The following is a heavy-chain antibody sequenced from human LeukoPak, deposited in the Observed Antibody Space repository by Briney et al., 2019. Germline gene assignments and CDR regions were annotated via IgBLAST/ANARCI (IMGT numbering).Heavy chain of an antibody. J-gene: IGHJ4*02. CDR1: GGSISSGGYY. D-gene: IGHD3-22*01. CDR2: IYYSGST. V-gene: IGHV4-31*03. Sequence: PSETLSLTCTVFGGSISSGGYYWSWIRQHPGTGLEWIGHIYYSGSTYYNPSLKSRVTISVDTSKNQFSLKLSSVTAADTAVYYCARGRYDSSGYYRLIHFDYWGQGTLVTVSS. CDR3: ARGRYDSSGYYRLIHFDY.